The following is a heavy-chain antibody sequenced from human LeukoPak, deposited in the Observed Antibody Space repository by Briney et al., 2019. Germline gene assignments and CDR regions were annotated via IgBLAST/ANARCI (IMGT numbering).Heavy chain of an antibody. D-gene: IGHD1-26*01. CDR1: GFNFSDYW. Sequence: GGSLRLSCAASGFNFSDYWMSLLRQAPGKGLEWVANIKQDGCEKYYVDSVKGRFTISRDNAKNSLYLQMNSLRAEDTAVYYCASEVGAPFGYWGQGTLVTVSS. V-gene: IGHV3-7*01. J-gene: IGHJ4*02. CDR3: ASEVGAPFGY. CDR2: IKQDGCEK.